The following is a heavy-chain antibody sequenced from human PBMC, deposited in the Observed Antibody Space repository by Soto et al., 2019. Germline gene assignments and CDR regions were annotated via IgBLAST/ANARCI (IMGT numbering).Heavy chain of an antibody. D-gene: IGHD2-2*01. CDR1: GFTFSGSA. Sequence: EVQLVESGGGLVQPGGSLKLSCAASGFTFSGSAMHWVRQASGKGLEWVGRIRSKANSYATAYAASVKGRFTISRDDSKNTAYLQMNSLKTEDTAVYYCTSVVVPAALSSGWWHWGQGTLVTVSS. J-gene: IGHJ4*02. CDR3: TSVVVPAALSSGWWH. V-gene: IGHV3-73*02. CDR2: IRSKANSYAT.